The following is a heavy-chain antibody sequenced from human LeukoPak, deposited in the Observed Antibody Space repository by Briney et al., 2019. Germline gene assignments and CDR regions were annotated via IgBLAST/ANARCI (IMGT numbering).Heavy chain of an antibody. J-gene: IGHJ5*02. Sequence: ASVKVSCKASGYTFTSYGISWVRQAPGQGLEWMGWISAYNGNTNYAQKLQGRVTMTTDTSTSTAYMELRSLRSDDTAVYYCARDPGFGELSLSQWFDPWGQGTLVTVSS. V-gene: IGHV1-18*01. CDR2: ISAYNGNT. D-gene: IGHD3-10*01. CDR1: GYTFTSYG. CDR3: ARDPGFGELSLSQWFDP.